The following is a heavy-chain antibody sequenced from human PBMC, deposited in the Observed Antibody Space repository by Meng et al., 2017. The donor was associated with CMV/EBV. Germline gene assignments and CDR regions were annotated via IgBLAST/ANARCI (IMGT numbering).Heavy chain of an antibody. CDR1: GFTFSSYA. CDR2: ISYDGSNK. Sequence: GGSLRLSCVASGFTFSSYAMHWVRQAPGKGLEWVAVISYDGSNKYYADSVKGRFTISRDNSKNTLYLQMNSLRAEDTAVYYCARSPYGSGSYYGSYYYYGMDVWGQGTTVTVSS. CDR3: ARSPYGSGSYYGSYYYYGMDV. D-gene: IGHD3-10*01. J-gene: IGHJ6*02. V-gene: IGHV3-30-3*01.